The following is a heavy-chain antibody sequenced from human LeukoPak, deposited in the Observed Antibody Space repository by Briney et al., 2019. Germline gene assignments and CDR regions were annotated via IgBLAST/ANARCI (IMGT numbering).Heavy chain of an antibody. CDR2: INPNSGGT. Sequence: VASVKVSCKASGYTFTSYYMHWVRQAPGQGLEWMGWINPNSGGTNYAQKLQGRVTMTRDTSISTAYMELSRLRSDDTAVYYCARGGYSYGSLKYSFDYWGQGTLVTVSS. CDR1: GYTFTSYY. CDR3: ARGGYSYGSLKYSFDY. J-gene: IGHJ4*02. V-gene: IGHV1-2*02. D-gene: IGHD5-18*01.